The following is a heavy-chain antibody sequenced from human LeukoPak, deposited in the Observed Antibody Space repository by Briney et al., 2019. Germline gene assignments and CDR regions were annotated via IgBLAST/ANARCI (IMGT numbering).Heavy chain of an antibody. CDR3: ARGVGARLVRGVINFDY. CDR1: GYTLTSYD. J-gene: IGHJ4*02. D-gene: IGHD3-10*01. Sequence: GPVKVSCKASGYTLTSYDINWVRQATGQGLEWMGWMNPNSGNTGYAQKFQGRVTITRNTSISTAYMELSSLRSEDTAVYYCARGVGARLVRGVINFDYWRQGTLVTVSS. CDR2: MNPNSGNT. V-gene: IGHV1-8*03.